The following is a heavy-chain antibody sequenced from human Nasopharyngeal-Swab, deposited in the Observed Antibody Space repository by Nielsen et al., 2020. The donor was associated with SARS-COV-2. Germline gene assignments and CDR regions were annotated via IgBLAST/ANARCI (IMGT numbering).Heavy chain of an antibody. CDR3: AKDRDSGDESEEYYHYYGMDV. Sequence: ETLSLTCAASGFTFSNFAMSWVRQAPGKGLEWVSVISGDSDTTYYADSVRGRFTISRDNSKNTLNLQMNNLRAEDTAIYYCAKDRDSGDESEEYYHYYGMDVWGQGAPVTVSS. V-gene: IGHV3-23*01. CDR1: GFTFSNFA. D-gene: IGHD6-25*01. CDR2: ISGDSDTT. J-gene: IGHJ6*02.